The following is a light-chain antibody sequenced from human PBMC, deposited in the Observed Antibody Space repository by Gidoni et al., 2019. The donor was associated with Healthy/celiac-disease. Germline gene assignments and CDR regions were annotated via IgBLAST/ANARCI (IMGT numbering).Light chain of an antibody. Sequence: VIWMTQSPSLLSASTGDRVTISCRISQGISSYLAWYQQKPGKAPELLIYAASTLQSEVPSSVRGSGSGTDFTLTISCLQSEDFATYYCQQYYSFPPRWTFGQGTKVEIK. V-gene: IGKV1D-8*01. CDR2: AAS. J-gene: IGKJ1*01. CDR1: QGISSY. CDR3: QQYYSFPPRWT.